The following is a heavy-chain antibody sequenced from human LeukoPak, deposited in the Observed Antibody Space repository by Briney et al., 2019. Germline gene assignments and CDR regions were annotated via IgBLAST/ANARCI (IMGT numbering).Heavy chain of an antibody. V-gene: IGHV3-23*01. J-gene: IGHJ4*02. CDR1: GFTFSSYG. CDR2: ISGSGGST. D-gene: IGHD3-3*01. Sequence: QSGGSLRLSCAASGFTFSSYGMHWVRQAPGKGLEWVSAISGSGGSTYYADSVKGRFTISRDNSKNTLYLQMNSLRAEDTAVYYCATSLEWLLLGFDYRGQGTLVTVSS. CDR3: ATSLEWLLLGFDY.